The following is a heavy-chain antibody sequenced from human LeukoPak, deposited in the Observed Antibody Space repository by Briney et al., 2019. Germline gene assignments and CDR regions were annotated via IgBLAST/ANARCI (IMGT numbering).Heavy chain of an antibody. J-gene: IGHJ6*02. CDR3: ARDSNYYGSGRPYYYYGMDV. V-gene: IGHV1-69*01. D-gene: IGHD3-10*01. Sequence: GASVKVSCKASGGTFSSYAISWVRQAPGQGLEWMGGIIPIFGTANYAQKFQGRVTITADESTSTAYMELSSLRSEVTAVYYCARDSNYYGSGRPYYYYGMDVWGQGTTVTVSS. CDR2: IIPIFGTA. CDR1: GGTFSSYA.